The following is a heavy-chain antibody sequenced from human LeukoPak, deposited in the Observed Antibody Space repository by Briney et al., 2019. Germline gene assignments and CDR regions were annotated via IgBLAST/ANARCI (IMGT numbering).Heavy chain of an antibody. V-gene: IGHV1-69*13. D-gene: IGHD5-18*01. Sequence: GASVKVSCKASGGTFSSYAISWVRQAPGQGLEWMGGIIPIFGTANYAQKFQGRVTITADESTSTAYMELSSLRSEDTAVYYCARCEYSYGCYFDYWAREPWSPSPQ. J-gene: IGHJ4*02. CDR2: IIPIFGTA. CDR1: GGTFSSYA. CDR3: ARCEYSYGCYFDY.